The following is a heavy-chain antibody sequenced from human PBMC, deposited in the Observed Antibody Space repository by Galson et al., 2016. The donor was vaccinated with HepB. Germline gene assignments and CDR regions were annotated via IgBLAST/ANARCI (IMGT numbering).Heavy chain of an antibody. Sequence: SLRLSCAASGFTFSSYGIHWVRQAPGKGLEWVAIIWFDGSNKYYVDSVKDRFTISRDNSKNTVDLQMNSLRAEDTAVYYCARDGDVDTAMVTPELGYWGQGTLVTVSS. CDR2: IWFDGSNK. J-gene: IGHJ4*02. CDR1: GFTFSSYG. D-gene: IGHD5-18*01. CDR3: ARDGDVDTAMVTPELGY. V-gene: IGHV3-33*01.